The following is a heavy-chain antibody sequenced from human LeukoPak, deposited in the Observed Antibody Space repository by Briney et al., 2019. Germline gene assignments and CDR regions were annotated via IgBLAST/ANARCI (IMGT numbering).Heavy chain of an antibody. J-gene: IGHJ4*02. CDR2: ISGSGGST. V-gene: IGHV3-23*01. Sequence: GGSLRLSCAASGFTFSDYAMSWVRQAPGKGLEWVSAISGSGGSTYYADSVKGRFTISRDNSKNTLYLQMNSLRAEDTAVYYRAKTRSSGWYWGDFDYWGQGTLVTVSS. CDR1: GFTFSDYA. CDR3: AKTRSSGWYWGDFDY. D-gene: IGHD6-19*01.